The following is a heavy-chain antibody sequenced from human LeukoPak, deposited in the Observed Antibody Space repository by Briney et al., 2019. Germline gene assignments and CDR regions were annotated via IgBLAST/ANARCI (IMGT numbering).Heavy chain of an antibody. Sequence: PGRSLRLSCAASGFTFSSYGMHWVRQAPGKGLEWVAVISYDGSNKYYADSVKGRFTISRDSSKNTLYLQMNSLRAEDTAVYYCAKGGLKGVLDYWGQGTLVTVSS. CDR1: GFTFSSYG. CDR3: AKGGLKGVLDY. D-gene: IGHD2-8*01. CDR2: ISYDGSNK. V-gene: IGHV3-30*18. J-gene: IGHJ4*02.